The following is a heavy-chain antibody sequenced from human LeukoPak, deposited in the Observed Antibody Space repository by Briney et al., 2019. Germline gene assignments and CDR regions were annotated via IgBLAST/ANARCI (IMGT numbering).Heavy chain of an antibody. D-gene: IGHD6-13*01. CDR3: ARETPYSNSWTDLDS. J-gene: IGHJ4*02. V-gene: IGHV3-53*01. CDR1: GFTVTYYY. CDR2: IWTDGGT. Sequence: PGGSLRLSCAASGFTVTYYYMSWVRQAPGKGLEWVSVIWTDGGTYYADSVRGRFTISRDDSKNTLFLQMDSLRVEDTAVYYCARETPYSNSWTDLDSWGQGTLVTVSS.